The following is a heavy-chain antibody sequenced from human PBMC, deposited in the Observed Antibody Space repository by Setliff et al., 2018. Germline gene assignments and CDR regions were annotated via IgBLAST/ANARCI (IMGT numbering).Heavy chain of an antibody. CDR2: IYPGDFDT. Sequence: GESLKISCKGSGYSFASYWIAWVRQMPGKGLEWMGNIYPGDFDTRYSPSLEGRVTISTDNSISSAYLQWSSLKASDTAMYYCAGRGLIYSGYDKYYFDYWGQGTLVTVSS. CDR3: AGRGLIYSGYDKYYFDY. CDR1: GYSFASYW. V-gene: IGHV5-51*01. J-gene: IGHJ4*02. D-gene: IGHD5-12*01.